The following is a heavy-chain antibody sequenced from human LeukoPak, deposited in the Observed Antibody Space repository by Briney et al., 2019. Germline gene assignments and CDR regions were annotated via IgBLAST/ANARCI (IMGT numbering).Heavy chain of an antibody. CDR2: IIPIFGTA. J-gene: IGHJ4*02. CDR3: AREMYGDLFEEGFDY. D-gene: IGHD4-17*01. CDR1: GGTFSSYA. V-gene: IGHV1-69*05. Sequence: SVKVSCKASGGTFSSYAISWVRQAPGQGLEWMGGIIPIFGTANYAQKFQGRVTITTDESTSTAYMELSSLRSEDTAVYYCAREMYGDLFEEGFDYWGQGTLVTVSS.